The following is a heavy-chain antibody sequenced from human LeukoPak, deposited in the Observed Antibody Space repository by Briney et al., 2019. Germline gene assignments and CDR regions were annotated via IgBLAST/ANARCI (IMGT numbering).Heavy chain of an antibody. CDR1: GYTFTGYY. V-gene: IGHV1-2*02. J-gene: IGHJ5*02. Sequence: ASVKVSCKASGYTFTGYYMHWVRQAPGQGLEWMGWINPNSGGTNYAQKFQGMVTMTRDTSISTASMELSRLRSDDTAVYYCARSQPGYCSSTSCYLTGWFDPWGQGTLVTVSS. CDR3: ARSQPGYCSSTSCYLTGWFDP. CDR2: INPNSGGT. D-gene: IGHD2-2*01.